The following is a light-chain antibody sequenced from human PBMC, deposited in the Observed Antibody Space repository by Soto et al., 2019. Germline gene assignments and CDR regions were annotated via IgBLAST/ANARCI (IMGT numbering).Light chain of an antibody. CDR2: EVS. J-gene: IGLJ2*01. CDR1: SSDVGGYNY. V-gene: IGLV2-14*01. CDR3: SSYTSSSTVV. Sequence: QSALTQPASVSGSXXXXXXXSXTGTSSDVGGYNYVSWYQQHPGKAPKLMIYEVSNRPSGVSNRFSGSKSGNTASLTISGLQAEDEADYYCSSYTSSSTVVFGGGTKLTVL.